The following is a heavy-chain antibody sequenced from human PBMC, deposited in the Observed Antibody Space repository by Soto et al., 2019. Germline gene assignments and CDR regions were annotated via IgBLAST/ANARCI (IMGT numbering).Heavy chain of an antibody. CDR1: GGSISSSNW. CDR3: ARQNNWWGYDILTGYSETVDY. CDR2: IYHSGST. D-gene: IGHD3-9*01. Sequence: QVQLQESGPGLVKPSGTLSLTCAVSGGSISSSNWWSWVRQPPGKGLEWIGEIYHSGSTNYNPSRKSRVTISVDKSKNQFSLKLSSVTAADTAVYYCARQNNWWGYDILTGYSETVDYWGQGTLVTVFS. J-gene: IGHJ4*02. V-gene: IGHV4-4*02.